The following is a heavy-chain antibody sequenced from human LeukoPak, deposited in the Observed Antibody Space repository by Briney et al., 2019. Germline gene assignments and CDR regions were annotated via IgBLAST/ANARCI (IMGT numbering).Heavy chain of an antibody. V-gene: IGHV1-69*13. CDR2: IIPIFGTA. D-gene: IGHD4-11*01. Sequence: SVKVSCKASGGTFSSYAISWVRQAPGQGLEWMGGIIPIFGTANYAQKFQGRVTITADESTSTANMELSSLRSEDTAVYYCATKRMYSNFDYYYYYMDVWGKGTTVTVSS. J-gene: IGHJ6*03. CDR1: GGTFSSYA. CDR3: ATKRMYSNFDYYYYYMDV.